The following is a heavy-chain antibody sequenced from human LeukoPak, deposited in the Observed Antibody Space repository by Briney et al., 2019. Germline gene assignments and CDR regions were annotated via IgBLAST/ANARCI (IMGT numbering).Heavy chain of an antibody. V-gene: IGHV3-11*01. CDR2: ISSSGSTI. D-gene: IGHD3-22*01. J-gene: IGHJ4*01. CDR3: AKGSYYYDTSGYFDS. Sequence: PGGSLRLSCAASGFTFSDYYMSWIRQAPGKGLEWVSYISSSGSTIYYADSVKDRFTISRDNSKNTVYLQIHSLRADDTAVYYCAKGSYYYDTSGYFDSWGHGALVTVSS. CDR1: GFTFSDYY.